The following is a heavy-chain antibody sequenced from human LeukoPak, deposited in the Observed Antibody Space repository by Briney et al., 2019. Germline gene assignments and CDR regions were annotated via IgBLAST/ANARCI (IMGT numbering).Heavy chain of an antibody. V-gene: IGHV3-21*01. D-gene: IGHD5-12*01. CDR3: ARGPIVAPDH. J-gene: IGHJ4*02. Sequence: GGSLRLSCGASGFTFSSYSMNWVRQAPGKGLEWVSSINSGSSYKYYADSLKGRFTISRDNDKISLYLQMNSLRAEDTAVYYCARGPIVAPDHWGQGTLVTVSS. CDR2: INSGSSYK. CDR1: GFTFSSYS.